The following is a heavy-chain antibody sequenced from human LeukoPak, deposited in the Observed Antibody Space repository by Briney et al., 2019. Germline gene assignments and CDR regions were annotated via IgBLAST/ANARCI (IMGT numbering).Heavy chain of an antibody. CDR1: GYIFTGYY. CDR2: INPNSGGT. Sequence: ASVKVSCKASGYIFTGYYMHWVRQAPGQGLEWMGWINPNSGGTNYAQKFQGRVTMTRDTSISTAYMELSRLRSDDTAVYYCARTLDSASYYNGGPYFDYWGQGTLVTVSS. J-gene: IGHJ4*02. CDR3: ARTLDSASYYNGGPYFDY. V-gene: IGHV1-2*02. D-gene: IGHD3-10*01.